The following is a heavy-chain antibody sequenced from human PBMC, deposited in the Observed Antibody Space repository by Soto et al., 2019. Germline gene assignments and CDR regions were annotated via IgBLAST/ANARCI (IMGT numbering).Heavy chain of an antibody. CDR3: ARESYYGSGATVVGY. CDR1: GGTISSYY. D-gene: IGHD3-10*01. CDR2: IYYSGST. Sequence: SETLSLTCTVSGGTISSYYWSWIRQPPGKGLEWIGYIYYSGSTNYNPSLKSRVTISVDTSKNQFSLKLSSVTAADTAVYYCARESYYGSGATVVGYWGLGTLVTVSS. V-gene: IGHV4-59*01. J-gene: IGHJ4*02.